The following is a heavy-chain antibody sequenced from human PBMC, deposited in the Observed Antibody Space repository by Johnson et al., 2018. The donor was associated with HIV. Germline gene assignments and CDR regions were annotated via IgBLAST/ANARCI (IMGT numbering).Heavy chain of an antibody. CDR2: IYSGGST. J-gene: IGHJ3*02. V-gene: IGHV3-66*02. CDR1: GFTFSNAW. D-gene: IGHD1-26*01. CDR3: ARVRAGRENAFDI. Sequence: VQLVESGGGLVKPGGSLRLSCAASGFTFSNAWMSWVRQAPGKGLEWVSVIYSGGSTYYADSVKGRFTISRDNAKNSLYLQMNSLRVDDTAIYYCARVRAGRENAFDIWGQGTMVTVSS.